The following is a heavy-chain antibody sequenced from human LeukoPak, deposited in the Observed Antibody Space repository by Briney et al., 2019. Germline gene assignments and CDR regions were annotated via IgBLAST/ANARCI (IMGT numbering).Heavy chain of an antibody. CDR1: GFTISNNY. D-gene: IGHD6-19*01. Sequence: GGSLTLSCAASGFTISNNYMTWVRQAPGKGLEWVSVIYRGGSTYYADSVKGRFTISRDNSKNTLALQMNSLRAEDTAVYYCVYSSAWLFFDHWGQGTLVTVSS. CDR2: IYRGGST. CDR3: VYSSAWLFFDH. V-gene: IGHV3-53*01. J-gene: IGHJ4*02.